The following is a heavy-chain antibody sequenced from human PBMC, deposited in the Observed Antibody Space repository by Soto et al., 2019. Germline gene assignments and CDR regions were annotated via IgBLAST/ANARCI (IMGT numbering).Heavy chain of an antibody. D-gene: IGHD2-15*01. Sequence: SETLSLTCAVSGGSISSGGYSWSWIRQPPGKGLEWIGYIYHSGSTYYNPSLKSRVTISVDRSKNQFSLKLSSVTAADTAVYYCARVPGPSNQSSDSCCYALSHSNTQPCPRLSDCSFEDTGCSWNCLW. CDR2: IYHSGST. V-gene: IGHV4-30-2*01. CDR1: GGSISSGGYS. J-gene: IGHJ2*01. CDR3: ARVPGPSNQSSDSCCYALSHSNTQPCPRLSDCSFEDTGCSWNCL.